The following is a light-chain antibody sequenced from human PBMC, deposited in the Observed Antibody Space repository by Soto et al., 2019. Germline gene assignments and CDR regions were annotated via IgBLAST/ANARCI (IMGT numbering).Light chain of an antibody. CDR3: QQYNGYSWT. Sequence: DIQMTQSPATLSASVGDRLTITCRASQNVSRRLAWYQQKPGKAPKLLIYDASTLENGVPSRFSGSGSGTEFTLTISGLQPDDFATYYCQQYNGYSWTFGQGTKVDFK. CDR1: QNVSRR. J-gene: IGKJ1*01. CDR2: DAS. V-gene: IGKV1-5*01.